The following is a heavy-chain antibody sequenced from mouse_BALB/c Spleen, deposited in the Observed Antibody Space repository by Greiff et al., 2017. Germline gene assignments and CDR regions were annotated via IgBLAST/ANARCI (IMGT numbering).Heavy chain of an antibody. V-gene: IGHV5-6-5*01. J-gene: IGHJ3*01. CDR2: ISSGGST. Sequence: EVQRVESGGGLVKPGGSLKLSCAASGFTFSSYAMSWVRQTPEKRLEWVASISSGGSTYYPDSVKGRFTISRDNARNILYLQMSSLRSEDTAMYYCAGGRAWFAYWGQGTLVTVSA. CDR3: AGGRAWFAY. CDR1: GFTFSSYA.